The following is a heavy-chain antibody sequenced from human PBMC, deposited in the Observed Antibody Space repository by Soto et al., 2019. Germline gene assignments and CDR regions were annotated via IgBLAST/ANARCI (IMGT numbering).Heavy chain of an antibody. V-gene: IGHV1-69*01. CDR3: AKVRYSSPMGYYYGMDV. J-gene: IGHJ6*02. CDR1: RVAFSKFI. Sequence: VSCKASRVAFSKFIVTWVRQAPGLGLEWVGGIIPIFGTANYAQKFQGRVTITADESTSTSYMEVNNLRSEDTAVYYCAKVRYSSPMGYYYGMDVWGQGTTVTVSS. CDR2: IIPIFGTA. D-gene: IGHD6-19*01.